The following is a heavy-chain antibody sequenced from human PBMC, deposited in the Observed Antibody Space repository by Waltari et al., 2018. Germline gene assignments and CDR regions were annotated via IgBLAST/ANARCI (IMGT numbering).Heavy chain of an antibody. D-gene: IGHD6-13*01. V-gene: IGHV3-30-3*01. J-gene: IGHJ4*02. Sequence: QVQLVEAGGGVVQPGKALRLSWAASGFTFRNYAMHWVRQAPGKGLEWVTVISSDGTYKSYADPVKGRFTISRDNFKNTLFLQMNSLTTEDTALYYCASVAAADFDYWGQGTLVTVSS. CDR1: GFTFRNYA. CDR2: ISSDGTYK. CDR3: ASVAAADFDY.